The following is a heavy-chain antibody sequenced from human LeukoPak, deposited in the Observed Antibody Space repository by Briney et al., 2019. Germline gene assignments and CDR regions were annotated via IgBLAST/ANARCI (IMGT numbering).Heavy chain of an antibody. CDR1: GFTFSSYD. CDR2: LSYSGGNT. J-gene: IGHJ4*02. Sequence: GGSLRLSCAASGFTFSSYDMNWVRQAPGKGLEWVSALSYSGGNTYYADSVKGRFTISRDNSKNTLYLQMNSLRAEDTAVYYCAKVTYDCVWGSYRSAYFDYWGQGTLVTVSS. V-gene: IGHV3-23*01. D-gene: IGHD3-16*02. CDR3: AKVTYDCVWGSYRSAYFDY.